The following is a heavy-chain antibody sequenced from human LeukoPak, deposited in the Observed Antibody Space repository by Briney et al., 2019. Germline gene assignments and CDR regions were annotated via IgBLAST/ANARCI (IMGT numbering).Heavy chain of an antibody. V-gene: IGHV4-59*11. CDR2: ISYSGSS. J-gene: IGHJ6*03. CDR1: GVSIRGHY. Sequence: PSETLSLTCTVSGVSIRGHYWSWVRQSPEKGLEWLGYISYSGSSTYNPSLKSRVTISVDTSKNQFSLKLSSVTAADTAVYYCARDRKGIDYYYYMDVWGKGTTVTVSS. CDR3: ARDRKGIDYYYYMDV. D-gene: IGHD1-14*01.